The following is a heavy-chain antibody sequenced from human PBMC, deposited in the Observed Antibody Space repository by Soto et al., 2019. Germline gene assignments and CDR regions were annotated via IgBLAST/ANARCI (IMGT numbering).Heavy chain of an antibody. D-gene: IGHD3-10*01. J-gene: IGHJ4*02. CDR2: TRNKANSYTT. CDR3: ARVGYYYGSGED. Sequence: EVQLVESGGGLVQPGGSLRLSCAASGFTFSDHYMDWVRQAPGKGLEWVGRTRNKANSYTTEYAASVKGRFTISRDDSKNSLYLQMNSLKTEDTAVYYCARVGYYYGSGEDWGQGTLVTVS. CDR1: GFTFSDHY. V-gene: IGHV3-72*01.